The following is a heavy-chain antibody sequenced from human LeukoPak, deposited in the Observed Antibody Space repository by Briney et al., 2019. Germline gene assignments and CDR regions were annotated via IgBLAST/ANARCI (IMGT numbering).Heavy chain of an antibody. D-gene: IGHD6-13*01. CDR1: GFTFSSYS. J-gene: IGHJ4*02. CDR3: ARWLAAADY. CDR2: ISSSSSTI. V-gene: IGHV3-48*01. Sequence: GGSLRLSCAASGFTFSSYSMNWVRQAPGKGLEWVSYISSSSSTIYYADSVKGRFTISRDNAKNSLYLQMNSLRAEDTAVYYCARWLAAADYWGQGTLVTVSS.